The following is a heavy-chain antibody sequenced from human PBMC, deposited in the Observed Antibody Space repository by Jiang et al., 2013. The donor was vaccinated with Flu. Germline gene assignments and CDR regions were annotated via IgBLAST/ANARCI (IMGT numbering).Heavy chain of an antibody. CDR3: ARDYYGSGSYYRWAFDI. Sequence: QGRVTITRDTSASTAYMELSSLRSEDTAVYYCARDYYGSGSYYRWAFDIWGQGTMVTVSS. J-gene: IGHJ3*02. D-gene: IGHD3-10*01. V-gene: IGHV1-3*01.